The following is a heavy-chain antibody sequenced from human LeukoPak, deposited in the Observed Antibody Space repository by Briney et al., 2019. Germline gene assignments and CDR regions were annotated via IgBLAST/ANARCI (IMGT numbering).Heavy chain of an antibody. D-gene: IGHD3-10*01. V-gene: IGHV4-39*07. CDR1: GGSISSSSYY. J-gene: IGHJ6*02. CDR3: ARDAKSIYAGITMVRGVPPTARYYGMDV. Sequence: SETLSLTCTVSGGSISSSSYYWGWIRQPPGKGLEWIGSIYYSGSTYYNPSLKSRVTISVDTSKNQFSLKLSSVTAADTAVYYCARDAKSIYAGITMVRGVPPTARYYGMDVWGQGTTVTVSS. CDR2: IYYSGST.